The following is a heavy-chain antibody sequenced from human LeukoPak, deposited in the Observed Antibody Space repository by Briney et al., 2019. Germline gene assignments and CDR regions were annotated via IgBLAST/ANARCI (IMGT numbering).Heavy chain of an antibody. CDR2: IKTDGSEK. J-gene: IGHJ1*01. D-gene: IGHD3-22*01. CDR1: GFTFNNYW. Sequence: PGGSLRLSCEVSGFTFNNYWMSWVRQAPGKGLEWVAHIKTDGSEKYYVDSVKGRFTISRDNAKNSLYLQMNSLRAEDTAVYYCATYSSLNRREFQYWGQGTLLTVSS. V-gene: IGHV3-7*01. CDR3: ATYSSLNRREFQY.